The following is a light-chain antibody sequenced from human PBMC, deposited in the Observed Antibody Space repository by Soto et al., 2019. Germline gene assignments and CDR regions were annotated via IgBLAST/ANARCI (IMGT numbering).Light chain of an antibody. CDR1: QSISNSY. CDR3: QQYGGSPIFT. Sequence: EIVLTQSPGTLSLSPGERATLSRRASQSISNSYLAWYQQKPGQAPRLLIYGASSRATGIPDRFSGSGSGTDFTLTISRLEPEDFAVYYCQQYGGSPIFTFGPGTKVDIK. V-gene: IGKV3-20*01. CDR2: GAS. J-gene: IGKJ3*01.